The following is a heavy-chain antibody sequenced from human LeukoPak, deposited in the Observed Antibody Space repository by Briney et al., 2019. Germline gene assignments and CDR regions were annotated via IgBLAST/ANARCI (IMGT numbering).Heavy chain of an antibody. CDR1: GGSISSYY. CDR3: ARDHEYLYYFDY. Sequence: SETLSFTCTVSGGSISSYYWSWIRQPPGKGLEWIGYIYYSGSTNYNPSLKSRVTISVDTSKNQFSLKLSSVTAADTAVYYCARDHEYLYYFDYWGQGTLVTVSS. CDR2: IYYSGST. V-gene: IGHV4-59*01. J-gene: IGHJ4*02. D-gene: IGHD2-2*01.